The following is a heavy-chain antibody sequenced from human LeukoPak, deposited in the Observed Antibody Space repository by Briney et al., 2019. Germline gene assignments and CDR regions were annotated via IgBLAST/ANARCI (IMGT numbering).Heavy chain of an antibody. Sequence: SETLSLTCTVSGGSISSYYWSWIRQPPGKGLEWIGYIYYSGSTNYNPSLKSRVTISVDTSKNQFPLKLSSVTAADTAVYYCARGGSYSSTFDYWGQGTLVTVSS. D-gene: IGHD1-26*01. CDR2: IYYSGST. CDR1: GGSISSYY. V-gene: IGHV4-59*08. J-gene: IGHJ4*02. CDR3: ARGGSYSSTFDY.